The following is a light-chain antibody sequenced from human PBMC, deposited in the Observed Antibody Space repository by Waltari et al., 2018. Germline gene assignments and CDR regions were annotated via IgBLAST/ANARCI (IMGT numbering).Light chain of an antibody. CDR2: RSN. CDR1: SSNIGGNT. J-gene: IGLJ2*01. V-gene: IGLV1-44*01. Sequence: QSVLTQPPSASGPPGQGSTSPCSGSSSNIGGNTVTCYHQLPGPAPNLLISRSNQRPSGVPDRFSGSKSGSSASLAIRGLQSEDEADYYCAAWDDSLNGVVFGGGTKLTVL. CDR3: AAWDDSLNGVV.